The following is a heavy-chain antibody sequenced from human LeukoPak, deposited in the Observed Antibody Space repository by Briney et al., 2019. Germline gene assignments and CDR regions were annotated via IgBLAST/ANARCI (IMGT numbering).Heavy chain of an antibody. Sequence: GESLQISCKGSGYSFTSYWIGWVRQMPGKGLEWMGIIYPGDSDTRYSPSFQGQVTISADKSISTAYLQWSSLKASDTAMYYCARRIAAAGTKGYYYYGMDVWGQGTTVTVSS. J-gene: IGHJ6*02. CDR3: ARRIAAAGTKGYYYYGMDV. D-gene: IGHD6-13*01. CDR1: GYSFTSYW. CDR2: IYPGDSDT. V-gene: IGHV5-51*01.